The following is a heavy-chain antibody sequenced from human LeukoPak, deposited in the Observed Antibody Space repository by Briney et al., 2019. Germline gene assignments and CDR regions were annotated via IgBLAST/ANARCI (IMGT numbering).Heavy chain of an antibody. D-gene: IGHD5-18*01. CDR3: ARSYTGMDPGFY. V-gene: IGHV1-69*05. CDR1: GGTFSSYA. CDR2: IIPIFGTA. J-gene: IGHJ4*02. Sequence: GASVKVSCKASGGTFSSYAISWVRQAPGQGLEWMGGIIPIFGTANYAQKFQGRVTITTDESTSTAYMELSSLRSEDTAVYYCARSYTGMDPGFYWGQGTLVTVSS.